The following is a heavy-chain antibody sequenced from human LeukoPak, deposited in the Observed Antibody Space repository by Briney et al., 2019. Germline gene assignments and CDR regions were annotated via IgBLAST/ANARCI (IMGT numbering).Heavy chain of an antibody. V-gene: IGHV4-59*08. CDR3: AGLHFASAEEFDP. Sequence: SETLSLTCTVSGGSLNGHWWSWIRQPPGKGLEWVGDVYYNGNSISHPSLNGRVSISLDTTKNQFSLNLTSVTAARTAVYYCAGLHFASAEEFDPWGQGTLVTVSS. J-gene: IGHJ5*02. D-gene: IGHD6-25*01. CDR1: GGSLNGHW. CDR2: VYYNGNS.